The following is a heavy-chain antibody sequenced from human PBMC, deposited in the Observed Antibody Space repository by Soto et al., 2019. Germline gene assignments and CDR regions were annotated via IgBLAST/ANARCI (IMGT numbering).Heavy chain of an antibody. J-gene: IGHJ3*02. D-gene: IGHD6-13*01. CDR1: GYSFTSYW. CDR3: ASYNGGYSSSWYSPDSFYI. V-gene: IGHV5-51*01. Sequence: GESLKISCKGAGYSFTSYWIGWVRQMPGKGLEWMGIIYPGDSDTRYSPSFQGQVTISADKSISTAYLQWSSLKASDTAMYYCASYNGGYSSSWYSPDSFYIWGQGTMCAVSS. CDR2: IYPGDSDT.